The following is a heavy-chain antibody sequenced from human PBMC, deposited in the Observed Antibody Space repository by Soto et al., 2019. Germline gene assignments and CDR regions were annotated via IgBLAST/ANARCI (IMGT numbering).Heavy chain of an antibody. Sequence: PSETLSLTCTVSGASINSGDYYWSWIRQAPGKGLEWIGHIYYSGSTYYKPSLKSRVTISIDTSKTQFSLKLTSVTAADTALYYCARVGFTYGTASVWGQGTQVTVS. CDR3: ARVGFTYGTASV. J-gene: IGHJ4*02. CDR2: IYYSGST. D-gene: IGHD1-26*01. V-gene: IGHV4-30-4*01. CDR1: GASINSGDYY.